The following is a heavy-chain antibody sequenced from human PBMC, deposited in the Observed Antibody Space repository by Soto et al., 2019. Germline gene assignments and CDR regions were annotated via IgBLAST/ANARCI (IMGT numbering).Heavy chain of an antibody. V-gene: IGHV3-21*01. CDR2: ISSSSSYI. D-gene: IGHD3-3*01. CDR3: ARDPSGYDVWSGYYFDY. J-gene: IGHJ4*02. CDR1: GFTFSSYS. Sequence: GGSLRLSCAASGFTFSSYSMNWVRQAPGKGLEWVSSISSSSSYIYYADSVKARSTISRDNAKNSLYLQMNSLRAEDTAVYYCARDPSGYDVWSGYYFDYWGQGTLVTVSS.